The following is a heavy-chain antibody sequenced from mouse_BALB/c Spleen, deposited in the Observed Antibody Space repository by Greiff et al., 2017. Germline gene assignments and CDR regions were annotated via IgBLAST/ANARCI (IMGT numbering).Heavy chain of an antibody. J-gene: IGHJ2*01. CDR2: IDPENGDT. V-gene: IGHV14-4*02. CDR3: NAYGNYRY. Sequence: VQLKESGAELVRSGASVKLSCTASGFNIKDYYMHWVKQRPEQGLEWIGWIDPENGDTEYAPKFQGKATMTADTSSNTAYLQLSSLTSEDTAVYYCNAYGNYRYWGQGTTLTVSS. D-gene: IGHD2-10*02. CDR1: GFNIKDYY.